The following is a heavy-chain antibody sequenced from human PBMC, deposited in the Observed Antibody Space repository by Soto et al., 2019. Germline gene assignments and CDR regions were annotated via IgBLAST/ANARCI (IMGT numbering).Heavy chain of an antibody. CDR2: INHSGST. CDR1: GGSFSGYY. Sequence: SETLSLTCAVYGGSFSGYYWSWIRQPPGKGLEWIGEINHSGSTNYNPSLKSRVTISVDTSKNQFSLKLSSVTAADTAVYYCAREVYCSGGSCYSQTLDYWSQGALVTVSS. CDR3: AREVYCSGGSCYSQTLDY. V-gene: IGHV4-34*01. D-gene: IGHD2-15*01. J-gene: IGHJ4*02.